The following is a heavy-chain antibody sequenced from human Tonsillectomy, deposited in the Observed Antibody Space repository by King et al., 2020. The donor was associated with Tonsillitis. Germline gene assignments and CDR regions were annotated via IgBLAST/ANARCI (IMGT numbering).Heavy chain of an antibody. CDR1: GFKFGDYA. J-gene: IGHJ4*02. CDR2: IRGNRYGGTT. CDR3: TRDPYDVLTGYFRFDF. V-gene: IGHV3-49*04. D-gene: IGHD3-9*01. Sequence: VQLVESGGDLVQPGRSLRLSCTASGFKFGDYAMNWVRQAPGKGLEWVGFIRGNRYGGTTEYAASVSGRFIISRDDSKSVDYLQMSSLKTEDTAVYYCTRDPYDVLTGYFRFDFWGQGTLVTVSS.